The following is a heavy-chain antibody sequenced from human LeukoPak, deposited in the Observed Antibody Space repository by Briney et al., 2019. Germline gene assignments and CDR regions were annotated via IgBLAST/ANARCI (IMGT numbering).Heavy chain of an antibody. CDR1: GFTFSSYA. CDR3: AKVGPRTTVIRGYFDY. V-gene: IGHV3-23*01. Sequence: PGGSLRLSCAASGFTFSSYAMSWVRQAPGKGLEWVSTISGSGGTTNYADSVKGRFTIFRDNFKNTPYLQMNSLRAEDTAVYYCAKVGPRTTVIRGYFDYWGQGALVTVSS. CDR2: ISGSGGTT. J-gene: IGHJ4*02. D-gene: IGHD4-17*01.